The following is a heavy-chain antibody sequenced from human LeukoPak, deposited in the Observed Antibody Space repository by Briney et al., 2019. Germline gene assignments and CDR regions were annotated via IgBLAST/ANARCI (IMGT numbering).Heavy chain of an antibody. CDR1: GFTFTSSA. D-gene: IGHD3-3*01. V-gene: IGHV1-58*02. Sequence: ASVKVSCKASGFTFTSSAMQWVRRARGQRLEWIGWIVVGSGNTNYAQKFQERVTITRDMSTSTAYMELSSLRSEDTAVYYCAAETQTFWSGYSSNWFDPWGQGTLVTVSS. CDR3: AAETQTFWSGYSSNWFDP. CDR2: IVVGSGNT. J-gene: IGHJ5*02.